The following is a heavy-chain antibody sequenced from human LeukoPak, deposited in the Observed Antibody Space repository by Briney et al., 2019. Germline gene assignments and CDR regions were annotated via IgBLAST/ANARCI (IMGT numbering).Heavy chain of an antibody. D-gene: IGHD1-26*01. V-gene: IGHV3-66*02. CDR3: AKEGERNYYYYYMDV. Sequence: GGSLRLSCAASGFTVSSNYMSWVRQGPGKGLECVSVISNDGDTYYADSVKGRFTISRDNSKNTLYLQMNSLRAEDTAVYCCAKEGERNYYYYYMDVWGKGTTVTISS. CDR2: ISNDGDT. J-gene: IGHJ6*03. CDR1: GFTVSSNY.